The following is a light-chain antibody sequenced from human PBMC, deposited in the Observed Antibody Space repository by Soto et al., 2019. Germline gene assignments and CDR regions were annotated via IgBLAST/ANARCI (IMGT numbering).Light chain of an antibody. CDR3: QQYNNWPPWT. Sequence: EIVITQSPATLSVFPVERATLSCRSSQSVSSNLAWHQQKPGQAPRLLIYGVYTRATGIPDRFSGSGSGTEFTLTISSLQSEDFAVYYCQQYNNWPPWTFGQGTKVDIK. J-gene: IGKJ1*01. CDR2: GVY. V-gene: IGKV3-15*01. CDR1: QSVSSN.